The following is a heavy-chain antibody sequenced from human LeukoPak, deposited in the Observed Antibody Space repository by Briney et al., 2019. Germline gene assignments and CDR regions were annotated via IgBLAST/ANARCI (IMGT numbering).Heavy chain of an antibody. CDR2: ISWNSGSI. CDR3: AKDSLSNPDDYGGYFDY. Sequence: PGGSLRLSCAASGFTFDDYAMHWVRQAPGKGLEWVSGISWNSGSIGYADSVKGRFTISRDNAKNSLYLQMNSLRAEDMALYYCAKDSLSNPDDYGGYFDYWGQGTLVTVSS. J-gene: IGHJ4*02. CDR1: GFTFDDYA. D-gene: IGHD4-23*01. V-gene: IGHV3-9*03.